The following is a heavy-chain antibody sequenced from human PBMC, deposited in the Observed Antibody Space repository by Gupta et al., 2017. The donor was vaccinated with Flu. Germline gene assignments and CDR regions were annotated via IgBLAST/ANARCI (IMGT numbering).Heavy chain of an antibody. CDR3: ARDFSGLDY. CDR1: GFTFSAYS. J-gene: IGHJ4*02. CDR2: ISGSSSHI. V-gene: IGHV3-21*01. Sequence: VQLVESGGGLVKRGGSVRLSGAASGFTFSAYSMDWVRQAPGRGLEWVAFISGSSSHIYYADSVEGRFTVSRDNTENSLFLHMNSLRAEDTAVYYCARDFSGLDYWGQGALVTVSS. D-gene: IGHD2-15*01.